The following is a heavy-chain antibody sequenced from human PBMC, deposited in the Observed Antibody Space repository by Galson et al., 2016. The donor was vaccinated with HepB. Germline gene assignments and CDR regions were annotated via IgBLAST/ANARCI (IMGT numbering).Heavy chain of an antibody. CDR3: ARGPYSSSRLFLSRVNAYYYYMDV. Sequence: SLRLSCAAPGFTVSSNYMSWVRQAPGKGLEWVSVIYTDGSTYYADSVKGRFTISRVNSKNTMYLQMSSLKAEDTAVYYCARGPYSSSRLFLSRVNAYYYYMDVWGKGTTVTVSS. D-gene: IGHD6-13*01. V-gene: IGHV3-53*01. CDR1: GFTVSSNY. CDR2: IYTDGST. J-gene: IGHJ6*03.